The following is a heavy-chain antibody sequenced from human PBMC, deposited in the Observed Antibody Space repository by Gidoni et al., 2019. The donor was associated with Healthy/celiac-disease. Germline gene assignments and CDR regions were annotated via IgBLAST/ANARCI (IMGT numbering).Heavy chain of an antibody. CDR3: AKGPNIQPTGMDV. CDR2: IRGSGGST. V-gene: IGHV3-23*01. CDR1: GFTFGSYA. Sequence: EVQLLESGGGLVQPGGSLRITCSASGFTFGSYARSWVRQAPGQGLEWVSAIRGSGGSTYYADAVKGRFTISRDNSKNTLYLQMNSLRAEDTAVYYCAKGPNIQPTGMDVWGQGTTVTVSS. D-gene: IGHD5-18*01. J-gene: IGHJ6*02.